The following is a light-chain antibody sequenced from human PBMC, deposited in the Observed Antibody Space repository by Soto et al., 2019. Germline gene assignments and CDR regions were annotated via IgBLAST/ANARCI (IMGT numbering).Light chain of an antibody. CDR2: GAS. J-gene: IGLJ1*01. CDR1: SSDVGDYKY. CDR3: SSYTNTYTLTTTSTLII. Sequence: QSVLTQPASVSGSPGQSITISCTGTSSDVGDYKYVSWYQQVPGTAPKLLIYGASNRPSGVSDRFSGSKSGITASLTISGLQAEDEADYYCSSYTNTYTLTTTSTLIIFGTGTKVTVL. V-gene: IGLV2-14*01.